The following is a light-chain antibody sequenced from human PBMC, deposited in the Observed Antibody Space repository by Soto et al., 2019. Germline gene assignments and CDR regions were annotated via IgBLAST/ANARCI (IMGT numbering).Light chain of an antibody. V-gene: IGLV2-23*02. CDR1: SSDVGNYNR. Sequence: QSVLTQPASVSGSPGQSITISCTGTSSDVGNYNRVSWYQLHPGKAPKLMIYEVSKRPSGVSNRFSGSKSGNTASLTISGLQAEDEADYYCCSYAGSDTFVFGTGTKVT. CDR3: CSYAGSDTFV. CDR2: EVS. J-gene: IGLJ1*01.